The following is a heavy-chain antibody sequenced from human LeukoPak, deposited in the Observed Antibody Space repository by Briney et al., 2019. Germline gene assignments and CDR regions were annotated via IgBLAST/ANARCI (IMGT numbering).Heavy chain of an antibody. D-gene: IGHD3-16*01. Sequence: GGSLRLSCAASGFTFSSYAMSWVRQAPGKGLEWVSAISGSGGSTYDADSVKGRFTISRDNSKNTLYLQMSSLRAEDTAVYYCAKRGQNDYVWGSYPYYWGQGTLVTVSS. V-gene: IGHV3-23*01. CDR2: ISGSGGST. CDR1: GFTFSSYA. J-gene: IGHJ4*02. CDR3: AKRGQNDYVWGSYPYY.